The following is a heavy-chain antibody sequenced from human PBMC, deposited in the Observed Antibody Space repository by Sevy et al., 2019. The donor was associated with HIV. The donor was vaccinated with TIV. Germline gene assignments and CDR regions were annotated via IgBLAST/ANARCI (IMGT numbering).Heavy chain of an antibody. CDR1: GFTFSSYG. CDR2: IRSDDSNR. V-gene: IGHV3-30*02. Sequence: GGSLRLSCAASGFTFSSYGMHWVRQAPGKGLEWLAFIRSDDSNRFYGASVRGRFTISRDNSKSTLYLQMNSLRAEDTALYYCATDSLSECSLEDDFDYWGQGILVTVSS. CDR3: ATDSLSECSLEDDFDY. D-gene: IGHD3-16*01. J-gene: IGHJ4*02.